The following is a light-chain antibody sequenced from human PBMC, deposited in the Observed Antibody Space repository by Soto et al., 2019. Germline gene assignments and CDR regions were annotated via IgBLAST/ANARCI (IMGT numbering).Light chain of an antibody. V-gene: IGKV3-20*01. CDR3: HQHCSSLTWT. Sequence: EIVLTQSPGTLSLSPGERATLSCRASQSVSSSYLAWYQQKPGQAPRLLIYAASTRATGIPDRFSGSGSGTDVTLTISRMEPEDFAVYYCHQHCSSLTWTFGQGTKVEIK. CDR1: QSVSSSY. CDR2: AAS. J-gene: IGKJ1*01.